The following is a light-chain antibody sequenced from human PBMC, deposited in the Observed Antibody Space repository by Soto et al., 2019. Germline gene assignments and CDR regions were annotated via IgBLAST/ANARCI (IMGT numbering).Light chain of an antibody. Sequence: EIVLTQSPATLSLYPGERATLSCRASQSVSSYLAWYQQKPGQAPGLLIYDASNRATGIPARFSGSGSGTDFTLTISSLEPEDFAVYYCQQRSNWPPVGITFGQGTRLEIK. CDR3: QQRSNWPPVGIT. CDR1: QSVSSY. J-gene: IGKJ5*01. CDR2: DAS. V-gene: IGKV3-11*01.